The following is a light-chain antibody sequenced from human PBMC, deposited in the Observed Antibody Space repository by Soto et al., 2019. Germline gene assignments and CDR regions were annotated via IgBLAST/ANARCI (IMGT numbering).Light chain of an antibody. J-gene: IGKJ2*01. CDR1: QSVSSNY. CDR2: GAS. Sequence: EIVLTQSPGTLSLSPGQRATLSCRASQSVSSNYLAWYQQKPGQAPRLPIHGASSRATAIPDRFSGSGSGTDFTLTISRLEPEDFAMYYCQQYGTSPQTFGQGTKVEIK. V-gene: IGKV3-20*01. CDR3: QQYGTSPQT.